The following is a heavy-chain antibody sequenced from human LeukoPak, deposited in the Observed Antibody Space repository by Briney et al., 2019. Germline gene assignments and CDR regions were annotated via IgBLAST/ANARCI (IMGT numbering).Heavy chain of an antibody. Sequence: PGESLKISCKGSGYSFTSYWIGWVRQMPGKGLEWMGIIYPGDSDTRYSPSFQGQVTISADKSISTAYLQWSSLKASDTAMYYCARRGGYYYDSTRYNWFDPWGQGTLVTVSS. CDR1: GYSFTSYW. CDR2: IYPGDSDT. V-gene: IGHV5-51*01. CDR3: ARRGGYYYDSTRYNWFDP. J-gene: IGHJ5*02. D-gene: IGHD3-22*01.